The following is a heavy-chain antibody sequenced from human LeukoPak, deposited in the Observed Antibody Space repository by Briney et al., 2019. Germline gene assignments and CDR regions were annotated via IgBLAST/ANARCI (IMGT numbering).Heavy chain of an antibody. V-gene: IGHV4-4*02. J-gene: IGHJ4*02. CDR3: ASRYSGSYRFDY. D-gene: IGHD1-26*01. CDR1: GGSISSSNW. Sequence: SETLSLTCAVSGGSISSSNWWSWVRQPPGKGLEWIGEIYHSGSTNYNPSLKSRVTISVDKSKNQFSLKLSSVTAADTAVYYCASRYSGSYRFDYWGQGTPVTVSS. CDR2: IYHSGST.